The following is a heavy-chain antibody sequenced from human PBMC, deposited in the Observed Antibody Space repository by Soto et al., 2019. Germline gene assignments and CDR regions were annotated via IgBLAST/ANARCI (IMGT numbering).Heavy chain of an antibody. CDR1: GGSSSSYY. CDR3: ARSAENVWGSYRYTFDY. Sequence: LSRTCTVSGGSSSSYYWSWIRQPPGQGLEWIGYIYYSGSTNYNPSLKSRVTISVDTSKNQFSLKLSSVTAADTAVYYCARSAENVWGSYRYTFDYWGQGTLVTVSS. CDR2: IYYSGST. V-gene: IGHV4-59*01. D-gene: IGHD3-16*02. J-gene: IGHJ4*02.